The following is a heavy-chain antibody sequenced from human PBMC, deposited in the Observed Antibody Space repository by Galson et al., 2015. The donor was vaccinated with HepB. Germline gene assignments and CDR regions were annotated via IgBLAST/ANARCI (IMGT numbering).Heavy chain of an antibody. CDR1: GGSISSGDYY. J-gene: IGHJ4*02. CDR3: ARGSADIVVVSQVLAGYYFDY. Sequence: TLSLTCTVSGGSISSGDYYWSWIRQPPGKGLEWIGYIYYSGSTYYNPSLKSRVTISVDTSKNQFSLKLSSVTAADTAVYYCARGSADIVVVSQVLAGYYFDYWGQGTLVTVSS. CDR2: IYYSGST. D-gene: IGHD2-2*01. V-gene: IGHV4-30-4*01.